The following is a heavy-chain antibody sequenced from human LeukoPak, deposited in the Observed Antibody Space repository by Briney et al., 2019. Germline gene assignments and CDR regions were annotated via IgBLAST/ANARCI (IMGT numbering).Heavy chain of an antibody. Sequence: GRSLRLSCAASGFTFSSYGMHWVRQAPGKGLEWVAVISYDGSNKYYADSVKGRFTISRDNSKNTLYLQMNSLRAEDTAVYYCAKVGVRYCSGGSCYFFDYWGQGTLVTVSS. D-gene: IGHD2-15*01. J-gene: IGHJ4*02. CDR3: AKVGVRYCSGGSCYFFDY. CDR2: ISYDGSNK. V-gene: IGHV3-30*18. CDR1: GFTFSSYG.